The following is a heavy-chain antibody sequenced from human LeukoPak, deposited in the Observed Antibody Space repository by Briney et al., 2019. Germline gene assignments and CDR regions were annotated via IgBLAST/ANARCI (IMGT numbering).Heavy chain of an antibody. D-gene: IGHD3-9*01. CDR1: GFTVSSNY. J-gene: IGHJ3*02. CDR3: ARAQYYDILTGYPDAFDI. Sequence: GGSLRLSCAASGFTVSSNYMSWVRQAPGKGLEWVSVIYSGGSTYYADSVKGRFTISRDNSKNMLYLQMNSLRAEDTAVYYCARAQYYDILTGYPDAFDIWGQGTMVTVSS. V-gene: IGHV3-66*01. CDR2: IYSGGST.